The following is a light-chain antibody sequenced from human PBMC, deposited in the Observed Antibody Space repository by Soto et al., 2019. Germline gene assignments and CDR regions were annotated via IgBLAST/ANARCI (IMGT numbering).Light chain of an antibody. CDR2: KAS. J-gene: IGKJ1*01. CDR3: QHYNSYSEA. Sequence: DIQMTQSHSTLSGSVGYRVTITCRASQTISSWLAWYQQKPGKAPKLLIYKASTLKSGVPSRFSGSGSGTEFTLTISSLQPDDFATYYCQHYNSYSEAFGQGTKVDIK. V-gene: IGKV1-5*03. CDR1: QTISSW.